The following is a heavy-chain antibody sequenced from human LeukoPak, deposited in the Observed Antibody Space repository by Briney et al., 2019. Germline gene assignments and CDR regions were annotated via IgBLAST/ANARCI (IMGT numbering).Heavy chain of an antibody. CDR1: GFTVSSNY. CDR3: ARAPTLNYYHYYMDV. J-gene: IGHJ6*03. CDR2: IYSGGST. Sequence: GGSLRLSCAASGFTVSSNYMSWVRQAPGKGLEWVSVIYSGGSTYYADSVKGRFTISRDNSKNTLYLQMNSLRAEDTAVYYCARAPTLNYYHYYMDVWGKGTTVTVSS. V-gene: IGHV3-53*01.